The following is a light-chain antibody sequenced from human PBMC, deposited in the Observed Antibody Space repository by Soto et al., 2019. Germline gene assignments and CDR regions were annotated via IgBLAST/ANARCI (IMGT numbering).Light chain of an antibody. Sequence: QSVLTQPPSASGTPGQRVPISCSGSSSNIGTNTVIWYQQLPGAAPKLLIYSDNQRPSGVPDRFSGSKSGTSASLAISGLQSEDEADYYCAAWDVSLVVFGGGTKVTVL. J-gene: IGLJ2*01. CDR2: SDN. V-gene: IGLV1-44*01. CDR3: AAWDVSLVV. CDR1: SSNIGTNT.